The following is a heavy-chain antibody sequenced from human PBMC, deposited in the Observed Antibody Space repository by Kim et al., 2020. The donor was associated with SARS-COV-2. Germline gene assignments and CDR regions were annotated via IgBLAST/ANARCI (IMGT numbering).Heavy chain of an antibody. J-gene: IGHJ6*02. D-gene: IGHD2-21*01. CDR2: IIPIFGTA. CDR1: GGTFSSYA. V-gene: IGHV1-69*13. Sequence: SVKVSCKASGGTFSSYAISWVRQAPGQGLEWMGGIIPIFGTANYAQKFQGRVTITADESTSTAYMELSSLRSEDTAVYYCAREVNVVALRTEKVPNYGMDVWGQGTTVTVSS. CDR3: AREVNVVALRTEKVPNYGMDV.